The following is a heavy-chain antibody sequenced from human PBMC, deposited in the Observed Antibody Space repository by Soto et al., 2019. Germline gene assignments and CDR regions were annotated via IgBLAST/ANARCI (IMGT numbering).Heavy chain of an antibody. CDR3: ARASGYRNEVLDY. CDR2: IYHSGGT. V-gene: IGHV4-30-2*01. CDR1: GGSISSGGYS. Sequence: PSETLSLTCAVSGGSISSGGYSWSWFRQPPGKGLEWIGYIYHSGGTYYNPSLKSRVTLSVDRSKNQFSLKLSSVTAADTAAYYCARASGYRNEVLDYWGQGTPVTGSS. D-gene: IGHD5-18*01. J-gene: IGHJ4*02.